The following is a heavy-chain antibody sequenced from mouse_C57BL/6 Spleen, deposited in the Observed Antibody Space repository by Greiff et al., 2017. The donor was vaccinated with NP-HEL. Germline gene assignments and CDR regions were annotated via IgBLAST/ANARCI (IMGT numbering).Heavy chain of an antibody. J-gene: IGHJ2*01. D-gene: IGHD2-3*01. CDR1: GYAFRSSW. Sequence: VQLQQSGPELVKPGASVKISCKASGYAFRSSWMNWVKQRPGKGLEWIGRIYPGDGDTNYNGKFKGKATLTADKSSSTAYMQLSSLTSEDSAVYFCARWLLRFDYWGQGTTLTVSS. CDR3: ARWLLRFDY. V-gene: IGHV1-82*01. CDR2: IYPGDGDT.